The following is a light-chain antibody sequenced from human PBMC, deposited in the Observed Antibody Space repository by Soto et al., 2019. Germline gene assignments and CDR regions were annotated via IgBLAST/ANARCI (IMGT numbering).Light chain of an antibody. V-gene: IGLV2-23*03. CDR3: CSYAGSSTFLYV. CDR1: SGDVGSYNL. CDR2: EGS. J-gene: IGLJ1*01. Sequence: QSALTQPASVSGSPGQSITTSCAGTSGDVGSYNLVSWYQHHPAKAPKLMIYEGSKRPSGVSNRFSGSKSGNTASLTISGLQAEDEADYYCCSYAGSSTFLYVFGTGTKVTVL.